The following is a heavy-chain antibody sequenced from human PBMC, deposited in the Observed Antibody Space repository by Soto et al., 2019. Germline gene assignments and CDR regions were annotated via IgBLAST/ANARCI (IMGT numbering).Heavy chain of an antibody. CDR1: GYTFTSYY. CDR2: TNPTSST. D-gene: IGHD2-15*01. V-gene: IGHV1-46*01. Sequence: QVQLVQSGAEAKKPGASVKVSCKASGYTFTSYYMHWVRQAPGQGLEWMGITNPTSSTSYEQKFQGRVTMTTDTATRTVQMESRSLSSADTAVYYCVRVYLSVGSCYGIDYWGQGTLVTVSS. CDR3: VRVYLSVGSCYGIDY. J-gene: IGHJ4*02.